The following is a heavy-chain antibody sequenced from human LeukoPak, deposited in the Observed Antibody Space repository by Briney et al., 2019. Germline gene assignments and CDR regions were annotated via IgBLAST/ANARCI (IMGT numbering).Heavy chain of an antibody. D-gene: IGHD3-3*01. CDR3: AGQVRSVVSCFDP. V-gene: IGHV4-39*01. J-gene: IGHJ5*02. Sequence: PSETLSLTCTVSGGSMSSSSYYWGWIRQPPGKGLEWIGSIFYSGTTYYNPSLKSRVTISVDTSKSQFSLKLSSVTAADTAVYYCAGQVRSVVSCFDPWGQGTLVTVSS. CDR1: GGSMSSSSYY. CDR2: IFYSGTT.